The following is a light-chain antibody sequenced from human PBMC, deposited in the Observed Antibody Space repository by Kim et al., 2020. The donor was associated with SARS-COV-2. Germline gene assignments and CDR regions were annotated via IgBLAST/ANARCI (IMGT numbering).Light chain of an antibody. CDR2: DAS. V-gene: IGKV3-11*01. CDR3: QHRAGWPVT. J-gene: IGKJ1*01. CDR1: QSISDY. Sequence: SQGERATLSCGASQSISDYLAWYQQKLGQPPRLLISDASNRATGIPARFSGSGSETDFTLTISALEPEDFAVYYCQHRAGWPVTFGQGTKVDIK.